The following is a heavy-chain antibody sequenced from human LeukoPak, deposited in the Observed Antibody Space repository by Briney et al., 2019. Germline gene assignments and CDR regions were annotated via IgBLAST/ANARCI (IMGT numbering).Heavy chain of an antibody. CDR2: IIPIFGTA. Sequence: SVKVSCKASGGTFSSYAISWVRQAPGQGLEWMGWIIPIFGTANYAQKFQGRVTITADESTSTAYMELSSLRSEDTAVYYCAISLHYYDSSGPLHYWGQGTLVTVSS. CDR3: AISLHYYDSSGPLHY. CDR1: GGTFSSYA. D-gene: IGHD3-22*01. V-gene: IGHV1-69*01. J-gene: IGHJ4*02.